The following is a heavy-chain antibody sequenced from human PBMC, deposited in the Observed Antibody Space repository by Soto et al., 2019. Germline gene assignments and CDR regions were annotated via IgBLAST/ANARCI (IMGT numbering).Heavy chain of an antibody. J-gene: IGHJ4*02. Sequence: GGSLRLSCAASGFTFSDNYMSWIRQAPGKGLEWVSYISDSGSIIYYADSVKGRFTISRDNAKKSLYLQLNSLRAEDTAVYFCAGDLGYYDSSGYFDYWGQGTLVTVSS. D-gene: IGHD3-22*01. V-gene: IGHV3-11*01. CDR1: GFTFSDNY. CDR3: AGDLGYYDSSGYFDY. CDR2: ISDSGSII.